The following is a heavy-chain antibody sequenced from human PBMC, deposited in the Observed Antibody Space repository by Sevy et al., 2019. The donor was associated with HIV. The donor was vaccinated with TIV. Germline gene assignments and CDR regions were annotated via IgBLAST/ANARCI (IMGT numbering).Heavy chain of an antibody. CDR3: AKEIGSSGGDLYYYGMDV. CDR2: VSYDGSNK. Sequence: GGSLRLSCAASGFIFTTYGMHWVRQAPGKGLEWVAIVSYDGSNKLYADSVKGRFTISRDNSKNTLYLQMNSLRTEDMAVYYCAKEIGSSGGDLYYYGMDVWGLGTTVTVSS. V-gene: IGHV3-30*18. CDR1: GFIFTTYG. J-gene: IGHJ6*02. D-gene: IGHD6-19*01.